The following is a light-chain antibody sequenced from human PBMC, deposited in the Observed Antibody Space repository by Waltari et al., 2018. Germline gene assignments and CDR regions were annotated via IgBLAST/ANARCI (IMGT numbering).Light chain of an antibody. V-gene: IGLV2-23*02. J-gene: IGLJ1*01. CDR3: CSYAGTNTFV. Sequence: HSALTQPASVSGPPGQSITISCPGSSSDVGSYDLVSWYQQHPGNAPKLIICEVTKRPSGVSNRFSGSKSGNTASLTISGLQAEDEGDYYCCSYAGTNTFVFRTGTKVTV. CDR1: SSDVGSYDL. CDR2: EVT.